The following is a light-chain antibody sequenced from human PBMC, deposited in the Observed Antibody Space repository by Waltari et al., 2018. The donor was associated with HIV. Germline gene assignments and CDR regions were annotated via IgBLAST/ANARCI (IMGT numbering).Light chain of an antibody. CDR3: YSRDSTTNHRV. J-gene: IGLJ2*01. Sequence: SSELTQDPVVSVALGQTVTITCQGDSLSRHYATWYQQKPGQAPLLVFFGKNSRPSGIPDRFSGSNSRNKASLTITGAQAEDEADYYCYSRDSTTNHRVFGGGTKLTVL. CDR1: SLSRHY. CDR2: GKN. V-gene: IGLV3-19*01.